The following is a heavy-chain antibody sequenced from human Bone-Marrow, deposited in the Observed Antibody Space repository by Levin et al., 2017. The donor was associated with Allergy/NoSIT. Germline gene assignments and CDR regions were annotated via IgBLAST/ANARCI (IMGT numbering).Heavy chain of an antibody. CDR2: IKSKTDGGTT. Sequence: GGSLRLSCAASGFTFSNAWMSWVRQAPGKGLEWVGRIKSKTDGGTTDYAAPVKGRFTISRDDSKNTLYLQMNSLKTEDTAVYYCTTAGTITMVRGVIIPSDYWGQGTLVTVSS. CDR3: TTAGTITMVRGVIIPSDY. D-gene: IGHD3-10*01. J-gene: IGHJ4*02. V-gene: IGHV3-15*01. CDR1: GFTFSNAW.